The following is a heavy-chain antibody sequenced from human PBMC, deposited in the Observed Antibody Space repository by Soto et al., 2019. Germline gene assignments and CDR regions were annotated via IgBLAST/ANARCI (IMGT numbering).Heavy chain of an antibody. CDR1: GGTFSSYA. D-gene: IGHD2-2*01. Sequence: AASVKVSCKASGGTFSSYAISWVRQAPGQGLEWMGGIIPIFGTANYAQKFQGRVTITADESTSTAYMELSSLRSEDTAVYYCARATGDIVLVPAAIHEQYYFDYWGQGTLVTVSS. V-gene: IGHV1-69*13. J-gene: IGHJ4*02. CDR3: ARATGDIVLVPAAIHEQYYFDY. CDR2: IIPIFGTA.